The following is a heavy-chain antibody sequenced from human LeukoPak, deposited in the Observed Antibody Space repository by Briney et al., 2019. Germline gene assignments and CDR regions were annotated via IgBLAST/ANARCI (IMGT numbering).Heavy chain of an antibody. CDR1: GFTFSSYS. Sequence: GSLRLSCAASGFTFSSYSMNWVRQAPGKGLEWIGEVNLQGGTNYNPSLLRRVAISVDTSAYHVSLQMTSVTAADTAVYYCAREGGSYRPLDYSGQGTLVTVSS. D-gene: IGHD3-16*02. CDR2: VNLQGGT. J-gene: IGHJ4*02. CDR3: AREGGSYRPLDY. V-gene: IGHV4-34*01.